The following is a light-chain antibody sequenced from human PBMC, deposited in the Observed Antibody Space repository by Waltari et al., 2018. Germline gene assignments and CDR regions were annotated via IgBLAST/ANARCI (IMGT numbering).Light chain of an antibody. CDR3: ATWDDSLNGL. J-gene: IGLJ2*01. Sequence: SVLPQPPSVSGTPGQRVSISCSGSSSNIGSKSVNWYKQVPGTATNLLIYSNKPRPSGVPDRFPGSKSGTSTSLTISGLQSEDEADYYCATWDDSLNGLFGGGTKLTVL. CDR1: SSNIGSKS. CDR2: SNK. V-gene: IGLV1-44*01.